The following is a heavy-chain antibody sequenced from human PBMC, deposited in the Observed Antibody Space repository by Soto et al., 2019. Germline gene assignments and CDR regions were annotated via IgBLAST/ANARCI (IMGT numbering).Heavy chain of an antibody. V-gene: IGHV3-21*06. D-gene: IGHD3-10*01. J-gene: IGHJ6*02. CDR1: GFTFRSYN. Sequence: EGSLRLSCAASGFTFRSYNMNWVRQAPGKGLEWVSFISSSSTYIYYGDSVKGRFTISRDNAENSLYLQMKSLRAEDTAVYYCARVGPWFGDRQLMLDGWRQGATVTVSS. CDR3: ARVGPWFGDRQLMLDG. CDR2: ISSSSTYI.